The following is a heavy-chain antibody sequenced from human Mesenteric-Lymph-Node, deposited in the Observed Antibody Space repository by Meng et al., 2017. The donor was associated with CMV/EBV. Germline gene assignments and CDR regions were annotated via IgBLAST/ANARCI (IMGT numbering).Heavy chain of an antibody. Sequence: SETLSLTCAVYGGSFSGYYWSWIRQPPGKGLEWIGEINHSGSTNYNPSLKSRVTISVDTSKNQFSLKLSSVTAADTAVYYCASATKYYDFWSGYYTDNWFDPWGQGTLVTVSS. V-gene: IGHV4-34*01. CDR3: ASATKYYDFWSGYYTDNWFDP. J-gene: IGHJ5*02. D-gene: IGHD3-3*01. CDR1: GGSFSGYY. CDR2: INHSGST.